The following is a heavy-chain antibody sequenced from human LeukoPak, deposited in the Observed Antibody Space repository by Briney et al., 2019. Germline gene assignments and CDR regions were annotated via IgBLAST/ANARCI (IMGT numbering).Heavy chain of an antibody. V-gene: IGHV1-69*02. J-gene: IGHJ5*02. CDR1: GGTFSSYT. Sequence: SVKVSCKASGGTFSSYTISWVRQAPGQGLEWMGRIIPILGIANYAQKFQGRVTITADKSTSTAYMELSSLRSEDTAVYYCATTFATHVRWFDPWGQGTLVTVSS. D-gene: IGHD2-15*01. CDR3: ATTFATHVRWFDP. CDR2: IIPILGIA.